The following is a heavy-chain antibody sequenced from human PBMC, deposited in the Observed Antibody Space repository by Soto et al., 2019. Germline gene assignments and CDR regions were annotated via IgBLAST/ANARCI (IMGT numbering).Heavy chain of an antibody. D-gene: IGHD3-10*01. J-gene: IGHJ6*02. CDR3: AGQPTALSYYDLGAYYYYYPMDV. CDR1: GDSISDVNYY. Sequence: SETLSLTCTVSGDSISDVNYYWSWIRQSPDKGLEWIGHIYDGGSTYSNPSLKSRVTVSIDTSKNQFSLQLSSMSAADTAVYYCAGQPTALSYYDLGAYYYYYPMDVYAQPTPVT. V-gene: IGHV4-30-4*01. CDR2: IYDGGST.